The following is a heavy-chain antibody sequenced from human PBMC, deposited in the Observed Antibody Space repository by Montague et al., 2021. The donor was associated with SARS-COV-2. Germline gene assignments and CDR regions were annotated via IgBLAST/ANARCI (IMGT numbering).Heavy chain of an antibody. J-gene: IGHJ4*02. V-gene: IGHV4-59*01. D-gene: IGHD1-1*01. CDR2: IYYSGST. CDR1: GGSISSYY. Sequence: SETLSLTCTVSGGSISSYYRSWIRQPPGKGLEWIGYIYYSGSTNYNPSLKSRVTISVDTSKNQFSLKLSSVTAADTAIYFCARAQNTCFIANCVNYFDVWGLGALVTVSS. CDR3: ARAQNTCFIANCVNYFDV.